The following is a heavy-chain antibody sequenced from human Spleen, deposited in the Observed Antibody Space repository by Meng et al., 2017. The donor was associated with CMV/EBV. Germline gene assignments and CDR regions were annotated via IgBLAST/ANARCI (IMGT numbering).Heavy chain of an antibody. D-gene: IGHD3-10*01. V-gene: IGHV1-69*06. Sequence: SVKVSCKASGGTFSSNAISWVRQAPGQGLEWMGGITPIFGTPNYAQKFQGRITITADKSTSTAYMELSSLRSEDTAVYYCARTWTMVRGRKNWFDPWGQGTLVTVSS. J-gene: IGHJ5*02. CDR1: GGTFSSNA. CDR3: ARTWTMVRGRKNWFDP. CDR2: ITPIFGTP.